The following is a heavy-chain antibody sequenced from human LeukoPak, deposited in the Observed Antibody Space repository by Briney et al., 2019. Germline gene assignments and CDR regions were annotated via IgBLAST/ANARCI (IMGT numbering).Heavy chain of an antibody. CDR2: IVVGSGNT. CDR3: AAAADYYDSSGGFDY. V-gene: IGHV1-58*02. Sequence: TSVKVSCKASGFTFTSSAMQWVRQARGQRLEWIGWIVVGSGNTNYAQKFQERVTITRDMSTSTAYMELSSLRSEDTAVYYCAAAADYYDSSGGFDYWGQGTLVTVSS. CDR1: GFTFTSSA. J-gene: IGHJ4*02. D-gene: IGHD3-22*01.